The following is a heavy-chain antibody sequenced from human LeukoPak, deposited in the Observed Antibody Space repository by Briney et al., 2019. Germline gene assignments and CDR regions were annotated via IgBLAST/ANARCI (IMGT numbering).Heavy chain of an antibody. CDR2: ISSSSSTI. CDR3: AKDPRARGTITNYSDY. J-gene: IGHJ4*02. V-gene: IGHV3-48*04. D-gene: IGHD1-14*01. CDR1: GFTFSSYS. Sequence: GGSLRLSCAASGFTFSSYSMNWVRQAPGKGLEWVSHISSSSSTIYYADSVKGRFTISRDNAKNSLYLQMNSLRAEDTALYYCAKDPRARGTITNYSDYWGQGTLVTVSS.